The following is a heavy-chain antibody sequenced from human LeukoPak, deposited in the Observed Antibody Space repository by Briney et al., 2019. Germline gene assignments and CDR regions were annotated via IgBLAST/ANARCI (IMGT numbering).Heavy chain of an antibody. V-gene: IGHV4-4*09. CDR3: ARVVYDYYYYYYMDV. CDR2: IYTSGST. D-gene: IGHD2-8*02. Sequence: KPSETLSLTCTVSGGSISSYYWSWIRQPPGKGLEWIGYIYTSGSTNYNPSLKSRVTISVDTSNNQFSLKLSSVTAADTAVYYCARVVYDYYYYYYMDVWGKGTTVTVSS. J-gene: IGHJ6*03. CDR1: GGSISSYY.